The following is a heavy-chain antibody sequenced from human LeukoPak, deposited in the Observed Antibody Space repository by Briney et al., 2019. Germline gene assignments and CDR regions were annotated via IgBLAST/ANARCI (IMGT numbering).Heavy chain of an antibody. Sequence: SGPALVKPTQTLTLTCTFSGFSLSNSGMCVSWIRQPPGKALERLARIDWDDDKYYSTSLKTRLTISKDTSKNQVVLTMTNMDPVDTATYYCARSSGSYSDYWGQGTLVTVSS. CDR2: IDWDDDK. D-gene: IGHD3-10*01. CDR1: GFSLSNSGMC. V-gene: IGHV2-70*11. J-gene: IGHJ4*02. CDR3: ARSSGSYSDY.